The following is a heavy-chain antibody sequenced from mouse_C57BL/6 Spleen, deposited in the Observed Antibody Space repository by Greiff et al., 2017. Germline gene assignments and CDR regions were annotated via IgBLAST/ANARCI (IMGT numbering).Heavy chain of an antibody. D-gene: IGHD2-5*01. V-gene: IGHV1-80*01. J-gene: IGHJ4*01. CDR2: IYPGDGDT. Sequence: VKLMESGAELVKPGASVKISCKASGYAFSSYWMNWVKQRPGKGLEWIGQIYPGDGDTNYNGKFKGKATLTADKSSSTAYMQLSSLTSEDSAVYFCARTAYYSNYYAMDYWGQGTSVTVSS. CDR3: ARTAYYSNYYAMDY. CDR1: GYAFSSYW.